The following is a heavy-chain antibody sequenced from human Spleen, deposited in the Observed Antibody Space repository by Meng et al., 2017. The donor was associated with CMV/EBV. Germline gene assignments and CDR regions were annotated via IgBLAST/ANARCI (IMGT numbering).Heavy chain of an antibody. CDR2: INHSGST. CDR3: ARGREHFWSGYVPFDY. Sequence: SETLSLTCAVYGGSFSGYYWSWIRQPPGKGLEWIGEINHSGSTNYNPSLKSRVTISVDTSKNQFSLKLSSVTAADTAVYYCARGREHFWSGYVPFDYWGQGTLVTVSS. D-gene: IGHD3-3*02. CDR1: GGSFSGYY. J-gene: IGHJ4*02. V-gene: IGHV4-34*01.